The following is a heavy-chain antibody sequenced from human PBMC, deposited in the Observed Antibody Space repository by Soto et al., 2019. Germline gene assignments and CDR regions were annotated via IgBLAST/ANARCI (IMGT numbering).Heavy chain of an antibody. CDR2: IFINGNT. Sequence: LSLTCTVSSGSVITYYWSWIRQPAGKGLEWIGRIFINGNTNYNPSLRSRVTMSVDTPKGQFSLNLTSVTAADTAVYFCARSGGSYNFDSWGQGILVTVSS. CDR3: ARSGGSYNFDS. CDR1: SGSVITYY. J-gene: IGHJ4*02. D-gene: IGHD1-26*01. V-gene: IGHV4-4*07.